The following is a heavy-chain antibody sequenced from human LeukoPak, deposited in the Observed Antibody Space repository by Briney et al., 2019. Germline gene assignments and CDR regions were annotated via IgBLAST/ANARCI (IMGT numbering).Heavy chain of an antibody. CDR2: IYYSGST. J-gene: IGHJ4*02. D-gene: IGHD3-10*01. Sequence: SETLSLTCTVSGGSISTYYWNWIRQPPGKGLEWIGSIYYSGSTYYNPSLKSRVTISVDTSKNQFSLKLSSVTAADTAVYYCARHAWYYYGSGSYGGFDYWGQGTLVTVSS. CDR3: ARHAWYYYGSGSYGGFDY. CDR1: GGSISTYY. V-gene: IGHV4-39*01.